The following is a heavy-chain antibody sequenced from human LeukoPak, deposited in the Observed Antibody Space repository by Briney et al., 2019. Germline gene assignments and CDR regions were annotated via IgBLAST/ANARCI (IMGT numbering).Heavy chain of an antibody. CDR1: GYTFTSYG. CDR3: ARMTRVTDAFDI. Sequence: ASVKVSCKASGYTFTSYGISWVRQAPGQGLEWMGWINSYNDKTHYAQKLQGRVTMTTDTSTDTAYMELSSLRSEDTAVYYCARMTRVTDAFDIWGQGTMVTVSS. D-gene: IGHD2-21*02. CDR2: INSYNDKT. V-gene: IGHV1-18*01. J-gene: IGHJ3*02.